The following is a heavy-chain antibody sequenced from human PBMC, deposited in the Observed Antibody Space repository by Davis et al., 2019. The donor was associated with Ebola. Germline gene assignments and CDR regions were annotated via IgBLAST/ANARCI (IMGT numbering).Heavy chain of an antibody. CDR3: ASSSGYYSPHFDY. Sequence: SETLSLTCTVSSGSISSYYWTWIRQSPGKGLEWIGYINYSGSTNYNPSLKSRVTISVDTSKNQFSLKLSSVTAADTAVYYCASSSGYYSPHFDYWGQGTLVTVSS. J-gene: IGHJ4*02. CDR1: SGSISSYY. CDR2: INYSGST. V-gene: IGHV4-59*12. D-gene: IGHD3-22*01.